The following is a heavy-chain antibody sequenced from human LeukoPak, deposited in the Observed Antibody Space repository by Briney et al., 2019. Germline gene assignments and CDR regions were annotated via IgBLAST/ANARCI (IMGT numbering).Heavy chain of an antibody. V-gene: IGHV4-59*01. J-gene: IGHJ4*02. CDR1: GGSMNGYY. Sequence: SETLSLTCTVSGGSMNGYYRSWIRQPPGKGLEWIGYIYYSGSTNYNPSLKSRVTISVDTSENQFSLKLTSVTAADTAVYYCARGIMTTVPTLDYWGQGALVTVSS. CDR2: IYYSGST. D-gene: IGHD4-17*01. CDR3: ARGIMTTVPTLDY.